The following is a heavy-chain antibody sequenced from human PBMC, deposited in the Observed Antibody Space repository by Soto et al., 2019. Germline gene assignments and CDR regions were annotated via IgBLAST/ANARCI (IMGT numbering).Heavy chain of an antibody. Sequence: GASVKVSCKASGYTFTSYGISWVRQAPGQGLEWMGWISAYNGNTNYAQKLQGRVTMTTDTSTSTAYMELRSLRSDDTAVYYCAIDRIVVPAAMMDYYYYGMDVWGQGTTVTVSS. V-gene: IGHV1-18*01. CDR2: ISAYNGNT. J-gene: IGHJ6*02. D-gene: IGHD2-2*01. CDR3: AIDRIVVPAAMMDYYYYGMDV. CDR1: GYTFTSYG.